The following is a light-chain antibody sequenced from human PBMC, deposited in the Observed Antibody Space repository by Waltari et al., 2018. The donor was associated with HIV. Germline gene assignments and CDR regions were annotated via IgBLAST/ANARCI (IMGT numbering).Light chain of an antibody. CDR1: KLGDKY. CDR3: CSYAGNPYV. J-gene: IGLJ1*01. Sequence: SYELTQPPSVSVSPGQTASITCSGDKLGDKYACWYQQKPGQSPVLVIYQDSKRPSGVSNRFSGSKSGNTASLTISGLQAEDEADYYCCSYAGNPYVFGTGTKVTVL. V-gene: IGLV3-1*01. CDR2: QDS.